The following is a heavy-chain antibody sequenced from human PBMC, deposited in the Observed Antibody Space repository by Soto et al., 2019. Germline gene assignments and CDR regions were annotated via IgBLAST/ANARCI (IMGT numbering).Heavy chain of an antibody. V-gene: IGHV3-30-3*01. D-gene: IGHD3-10*01. CDR2: ISYDGSNK. CDR1: GFTFSSYA. CDR3: ARPEAELDYFDY. J-gene: IGHJ4*02. Sequence: GGSLRLSCAASGFTFSSYAMHWVRQAPGKGLEWVAVISYDGSNKYYADSVKGRFTISRDNSKNTLYLQMNSLRAEDTAVYYCARPEAELDYFDYWGQGTLVTVSS.